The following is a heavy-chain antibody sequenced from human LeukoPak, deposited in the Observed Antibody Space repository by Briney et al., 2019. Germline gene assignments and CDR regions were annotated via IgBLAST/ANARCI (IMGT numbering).Heavy chain of an antibody. D-gene: IGHD3-3*01. CDR1: GFTFDDYG. CDR2: INWSGSST. J-gene: IGHJ6*02. V-gene: IGHV3-20*01. CDR3: ARSGLNYYYGMDV. Sequence: GGSLRLSCVASGFTFDDYGMSWVRQAPGKGLEWVSGINWSGSSTGYADSVKGRFTISRDNAKNSLYLQVNSLRAEDTALYHCARSGLNYYYGMDVWGQGTTVTVPS.